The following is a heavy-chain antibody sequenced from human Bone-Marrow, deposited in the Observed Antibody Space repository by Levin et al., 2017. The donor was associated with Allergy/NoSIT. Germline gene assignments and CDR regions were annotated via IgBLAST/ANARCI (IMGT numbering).Heavy chain of an antibody. CDR1: GFTFSSYA. CDR3: AKPYDSSGYLDY. Sequence: GESLKISCAASGFTFSSYAMSWVRQAPGKGLEWVSAISGSGGSTYYADSVKGRFTISRDNSKNTLYLQMNSLRAEDTAVYYCAKPYDSSGYLDYWGQGTLVTVSS. D-gene: IGHD3-22*01. J-gene: IGHJ4*02. V-gene: IGHV3-23*01. CDR2: ISGSGGST.